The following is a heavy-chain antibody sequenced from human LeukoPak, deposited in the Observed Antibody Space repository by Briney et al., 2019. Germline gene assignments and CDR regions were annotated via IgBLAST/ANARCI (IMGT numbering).Heavy chain of an antibody. D-gene: IGHD3-3*01. V-gene: IGHV3-53*01. CDR1: GFTVSTNY. CDR3: ATDRGWRTSGYYLYYFEY. CDR2: FYSGGDR. Sequence: GGSLRLSCAASGFTVSTNYMSWVRQAPGKGLEWVSVFYSGGDRYYADSVKGRFTISRDNTMNSLYLQMSSLRAEDTAVYYCATDRGWRTSGYYLYYFEYWGQGTLVTFSS. J-gene: IGHJ4*02.